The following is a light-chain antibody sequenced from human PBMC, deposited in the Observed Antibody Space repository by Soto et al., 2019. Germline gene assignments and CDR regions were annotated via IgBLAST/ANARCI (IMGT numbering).Light chain of an antibody. J-gene: IGKJ4*01. Sequence: EIEMTQSPATLSVSPGERATITCWASQSVSTNLAWYQQKPGQAPRRLVYGASTRATGIPSRFSGSGSGTEFTLTISSLQSEDFAVYYCQQYKRWPLTFGGGTKVEIK. V-gene: IGKV3-15*01. CDR3: QQYKRWPLT. CDR2: GAS. CDR1: QSVSTN.